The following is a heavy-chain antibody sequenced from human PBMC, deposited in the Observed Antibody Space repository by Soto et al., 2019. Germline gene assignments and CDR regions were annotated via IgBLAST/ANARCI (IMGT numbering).Heavy chain of an antibody. CDR3: ATEMGATQGPFDN. CDR1: VFPFGANA. D-gene: IGHD1-26*01. CDR2: LSNTGRRT. J-gene: IGHJ4*02. V-gene: IGHV3-23*01. Sequence: GGSLRLSCVVSVFPFGANAMSWVRQAPGRGLEWVSGLSNTGRRTSYADSVKGRFNISRDNSENTVYLQMNSLRVEDTAVYYCATEMGATQGPFDNWGQGTLVTVS.